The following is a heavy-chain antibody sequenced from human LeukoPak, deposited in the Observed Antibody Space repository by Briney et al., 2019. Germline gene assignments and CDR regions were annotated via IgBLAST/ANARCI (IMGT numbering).Heavy chain of an antibody. CDR3: ARAPVATSLPANYYYYMDV. CDR1: GYTFTGYY. V-gene: IGHV1-2*02. D-gene: IGHD5-12*01. J-gene: IGHJ6*03. CDR2: INPNSGGT. Sequence: ASVKVSCKASGYTFTGYYMHWVRQAPGQGLEWMGWINPNSGGTNYAQKFQGRVTMTRDTSISTAYMELSRLRSDDTAVYYCARAPVATSLPANYYYYMDVWGKGTTVTVSS.